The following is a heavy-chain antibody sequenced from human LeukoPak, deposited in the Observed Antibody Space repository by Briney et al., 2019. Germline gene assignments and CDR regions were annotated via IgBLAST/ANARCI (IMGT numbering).Heavy chain of an antibody. CDR2: INRDGSST. J-gene: IGHJ4*02. Sequence: GGSLRLSCAASGVIFSNYWMRWVRQAPGKGLVWVSRINRDGSSTSYADSVKGRFTISRDSAKNTLYLQMNSLRAEDTAVYYCARGGGYSYGSFDYWGQGTLVTVSS. CDR3: ARGGGYSYGSFDY. CDR1: GVIFSNYW. V-gene: IGHV3-74*01. D-gene: IGHD5-18*01.